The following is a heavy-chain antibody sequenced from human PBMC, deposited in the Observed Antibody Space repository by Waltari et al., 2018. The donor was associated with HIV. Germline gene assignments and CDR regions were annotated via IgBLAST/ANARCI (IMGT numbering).Heavy chain of an antibody. J-gene: IGHJ4*02. CDR2: IKSKTDGGTT. Sequence: EVQLVESGGGLVKPGGSLRLSCAASGFTFSNAWMSWVRQAPGKGLEWVGRIKSKTDGGTTDYAAPVKGRFTISRDDSKNTLYLQMNSLKTEDTAVYYCTTDRRVLVLTNSGSYYHNYWGQGTLVTVSS. D-gene: IGHD1-26*01. CDR3: TTDRRVLVLTNSGSYYHNY. CDR1: GFTFSNAW. V-gene: IGHV3-15*01.